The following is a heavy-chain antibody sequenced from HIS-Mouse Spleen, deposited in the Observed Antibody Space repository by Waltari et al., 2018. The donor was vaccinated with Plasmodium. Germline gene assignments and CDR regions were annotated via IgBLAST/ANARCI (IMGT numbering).Heavy chain of an antibody. CDR2: TDNKSKREN. J-gene: IGHJ4*02. V-gene: IGHV6-1*01. CDR1: GDSVSSNSPA. CDR3: ARGYNWNLRFDY. Sequence: QVQLQQSGPGLVKPSQTLSLTCAMSGDSVSSNSPAWNWIRQSSSRGLEWLGRTDNKSKRENDYAVDVKSRITIKPDTSKNQCSRQLNSVTPEDTAVYYCARGYNWNLRFDYWGQGTLVTVSA. D-gene: IGHD1-7*01.